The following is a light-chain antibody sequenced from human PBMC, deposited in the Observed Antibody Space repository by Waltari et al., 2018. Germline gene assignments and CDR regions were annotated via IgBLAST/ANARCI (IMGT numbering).Light chain of an antibody. V-gene: IGKV4-1*01. CDR1: QSVLYSSHNKNH. CDR2: WAS. J-gene: IGKJ1*01. CDR3: QQYYSLPWT. Sequence: DIVMTQSPDSLAVSLGERATINCKSSQSVLYSSHNKNHLAWYQQKPGQRPKLLVYWASTRESGVPDRFSGSGSGTDFTLTISSLQAEDVAVYYCQQYYSLPWTFGQGTKVEIK.